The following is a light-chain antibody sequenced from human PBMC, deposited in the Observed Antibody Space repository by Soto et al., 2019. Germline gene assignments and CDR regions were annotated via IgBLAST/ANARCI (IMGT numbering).Light chain of an antibody. CDR1: QGINSW. J-gene: IGKJ5*01. Sequence: DIQMTQSPSSVSASVGDRVTMTCRASQGINSWLAWYQQKPGKAPKLLIYAASNLQSGVPSRFSGSGSGTDFTFTISSLQPEDIATYYCQQYDNSITFGQGTRLEIK. V-gene: IGKV1-12*01. CDR2: AAS. CDR3: QQYDNSIT.